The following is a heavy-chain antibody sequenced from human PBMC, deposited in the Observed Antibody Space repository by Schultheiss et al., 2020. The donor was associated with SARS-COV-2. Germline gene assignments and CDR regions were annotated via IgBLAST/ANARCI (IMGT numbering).Heavy chain of an antibody. Sequence: GGSLRLSCAASGFTFSSYSMSWVRQAPGKGLEWVSSVSGGGGDTYYADSVKGRFTISRDNSQNTLYLQMNGLKPEDTATYYCAKRWLAYYFDYWGQGTLVTVSS. CDR3: AKRWLAYYFDY. CDR1: GFTFSSYS. J-gene: IGHJ4*02. D-gene: IGHD6-19*01. CDR2: VSGGGGDT. V-gene: IGHV3-23*01.